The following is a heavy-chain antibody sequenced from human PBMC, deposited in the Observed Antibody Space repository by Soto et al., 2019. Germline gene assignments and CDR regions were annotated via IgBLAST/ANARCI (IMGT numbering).Heavy chain of an antibody. D-gene: IGHD3-22*01. V-gene: IGHV3-23*01. Sequence: GGSLRLSCAASGFTFSSYAMSWVRQAPGKGLEWVSAISGSGGNTYYADSVKDRFTISRDNSKNTLYLQMNSLRAEDTAVYYCANYNYYDASGPSWGQGTLVTVSS. CDR2: ISGSGGNT. CDR3: ANYNYYDASGPS. J-gene: IGHJ5*02. CDR1: GFTFSSYA.